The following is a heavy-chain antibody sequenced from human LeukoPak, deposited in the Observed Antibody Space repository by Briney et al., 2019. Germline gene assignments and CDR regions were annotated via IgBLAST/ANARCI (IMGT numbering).Heavy chain of an antibody. CDR1: SGSFSDYY. D-gene: IGHD3-22*01. J-gene: IGHJ4*02. CDR3: ARGAPVDYYDRSGYYGNFDY. CDR2: INHSGST. Sequence: SETLPLTCAVYSGSFSDYYWSWIRQPPGKGLEWIGEINHSGSTNYNPSLKSRVTISVDTSKNQFSLKLGSVTAADTAVYYCARGAPVDYYDRSGYYGNFDYWGQGTLVTVSS. V-gene: IGHV4-34*01.